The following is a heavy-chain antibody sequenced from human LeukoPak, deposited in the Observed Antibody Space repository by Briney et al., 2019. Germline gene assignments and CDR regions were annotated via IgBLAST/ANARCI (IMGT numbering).Heavy chain of an antibody. J-gene: IGHJ4*02. Sequence: SETLSLTCTVPGGSISSGSYYWSWIRQPAGKGLEWIGRIYTSGSTNYNPSLKSRVTISVDTSKNQFSLKLSSVTAADTAVYYCATTPAYYYDSSGDYADYWGQGTLVTASS. V-gene: IGHV4-61*02. CDR2: IYTSGST. CDR1: GGSISSGSYY. D-gene: IGHD3-22*01. CDR3: ATTPAYYYDSSGDYADY.